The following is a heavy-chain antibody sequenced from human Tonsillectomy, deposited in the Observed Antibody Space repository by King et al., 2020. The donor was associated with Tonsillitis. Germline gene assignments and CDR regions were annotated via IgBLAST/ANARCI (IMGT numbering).Heavy chain of an antibody. V-gene: IGHV3-33*08. CDR3: ARDQGAGLDH. CDR1: GFTFSNYG. J-gene: IGHJ4*02. CDR2: VWYDGTIK. Sequence: VQLVESGGGVVQPGRSLRLSCVASGFTFSNYGIHWVRQAPGKGLEWVTVVWYDGTIKYYADSVQGRFTISRDNSNNTVYLQMNSLRAEDTAVYYCARDQGAGLDHWGQGSPVTVSS. D-gene: IGHD6-19*01.